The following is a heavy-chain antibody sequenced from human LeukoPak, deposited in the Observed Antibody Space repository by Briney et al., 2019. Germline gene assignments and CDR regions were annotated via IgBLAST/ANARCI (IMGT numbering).Heavy chain of an antibody. J-gene: IGHJ6*02. CDR1: GFTFINAW. D-gene: IGHD2-15*01. Sequence: PGGSLRLSCAASGFTFINAWMTWVRQAPGKGLEWVGRIKSKTDGGTTDYAAPVKGRFIISRDDSKNTLYLQMNSLKTEDTAVYYCTTDSPEHIVVEVGATYYYGMDVWGQGTAVTVSS. CDR3: TTDSPEHIVVEVGATYYYGMDV. CDR2: IKSKTDGGTT. V-gene: IGHV3-15*01.